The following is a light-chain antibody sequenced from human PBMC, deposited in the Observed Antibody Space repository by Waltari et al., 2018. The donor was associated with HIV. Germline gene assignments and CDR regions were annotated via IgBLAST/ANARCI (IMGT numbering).Light chain of an antibody. J-gene: IGLJ1*01. CDR1: SSDVGGYNY. CDR2: GVT. Sequence: QSALTQPPSASGSPGQSVTISCTGTSSDVGGYNYVSWYQQHPDKAPKLMIYGVTKRPSGVPDRFSGSKSGNTASLTISGLQAEDEADCSSYAGSNTFVFGTGTKVTVL. CDR3: SSYAGSNTFV. V-gene: IGLV2-8*01.